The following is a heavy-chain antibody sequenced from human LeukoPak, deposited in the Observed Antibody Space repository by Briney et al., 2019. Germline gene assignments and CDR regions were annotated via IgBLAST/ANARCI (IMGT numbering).Heavy chain of an antibody. CDR3: ARDPCGKTGDPCDY. CDR1: GYSFGRHG. CDR2: IWYDGSNQ. J-gene: IGHJ4*02. D-gene: IGHD2-21*02. Sequence: AGGSLRLSCAGSGYSFGRHGVHWARQSRGKGLDWVAVIWYDGSNQYYADSMKGRFTISRDNSKNMVYLQMNGLRAEDTAVYYYARDPCGKTGDPCDYWGERTLVSVST. V-gene: IGHV3-33*01.